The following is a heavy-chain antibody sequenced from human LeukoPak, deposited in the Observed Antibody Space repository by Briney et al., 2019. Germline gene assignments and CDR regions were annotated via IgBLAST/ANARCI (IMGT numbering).Heavy chain of an antibody. D-gene: IGHD3-22*01. J-gene: IGHJ6*02. CDR2: IYYSGST. Sequence: PSETLSLTCTVSGGSISGSSYYWGWIRQPPGEGLEWIGSIYYSGSTYYNPSLKSRVTISVDTSKNQFSLKLNSVTATDTAVYYCARGVVTMIVVVIPHYYGMDVWGQGTTVTVSS. CDR1: GGSISGSSYY. V-gene: IGHV4-39*02. CDR3: ARGVVTMIVVVIPHYYGMDV.